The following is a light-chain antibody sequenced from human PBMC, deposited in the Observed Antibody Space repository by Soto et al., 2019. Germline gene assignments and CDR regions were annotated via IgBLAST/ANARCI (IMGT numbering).Light chain of an antibody. CDR2: GAS. CDR1: QSVSIN. V-gene: IGKV3-15*01. J-gene: IGKJ1*01. Sequence: EIVMTQSPVTLSVSPGERATLSCRASQSVSINLAWYQQKPGQAPRLLLYGASTRATGIPARFSGSGSGTEFTLTISSLQSEDFAVYYCQHYNNWPPWTFGQGTKVEIK. CDR3: QHYNNWPPWT.